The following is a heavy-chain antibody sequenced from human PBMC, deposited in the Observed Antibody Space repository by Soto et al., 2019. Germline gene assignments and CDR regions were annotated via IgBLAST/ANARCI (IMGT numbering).Heavy chain of an antibody. Sequence: QVQVVESGGGVVQPGRSLRLSCAASGFTFSNYAMHWVRQAPGKGLEWVAVISYDGSNKYYADYVKGRLTISRDNSKNTVYLQRNSLTAEDTAVYFCAIAGFNYYFDYWGLGTLVTVSS. CDR3: AIAGFNYYFDY. CDR2: ISYDGSNK. CDR1: GFTFSNYA. J-gene: IGHJ4*02. V-gene: IGHV3-30-3*01.